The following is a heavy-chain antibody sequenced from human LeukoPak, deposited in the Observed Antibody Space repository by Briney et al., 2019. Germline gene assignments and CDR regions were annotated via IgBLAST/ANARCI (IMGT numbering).Heavy chain of an antibody. CDR2: IYYSGST. V-gene: IGHV4-31*03. Sequence: SETLSLTCTVSGGSIRSGDYYWSWIRQHPGKGLEWIGYIYYSGSTYYNPSLASRLTISIDTSENQFSLKLSSVTAADTAVYYCTCYDSSGHHHWFDPWGQGTLVTVSS. CDR3: TCYDSSGHHHWFDP. D-gene: IGHD3-22*01. CDR1: GGSIRSGDYY. J-gene: IGHJ5*02.